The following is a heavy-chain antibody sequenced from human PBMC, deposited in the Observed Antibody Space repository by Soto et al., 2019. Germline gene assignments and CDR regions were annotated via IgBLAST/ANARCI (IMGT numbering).Heavy chain of an antibody. CDR3: AKLTIAGQVYYYYSRDV. CDR2: ISYDGSNK. J-gene: IGHJ6*03. CDR1: GFTFSSYG. Sequence: QVQLVESGGGVVQPGRSLRLSCAASGFTFSSYGMHWVRQAPGKGLEWVAVISYDGSNKYYADSVKGRFTISRDNSKNTLYRHMNRLRTKDTAVYYCAKLTIAGQVYYYYSRDVWGKGPPVTVSS. D-gene: IGHD6-13*01. V-gene: IGHV3-30*18.